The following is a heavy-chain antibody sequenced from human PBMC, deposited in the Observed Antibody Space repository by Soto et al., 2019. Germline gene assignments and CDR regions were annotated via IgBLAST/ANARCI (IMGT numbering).Heavy chain of an antibody. V-gene: IGHV1-2*04. CDR3: AREGYSSSWSLDV. Sequence: SVKVSCKASGYTFTVYYMHWVRQSPGQGLEWMGWINPNSGGTNYAQKFQGWVTMTRDTSISTAYMELSRLRSDDTAVYYCAREGYSSSWSLDVWGQGTTVTVSS. CDR1: GYTFTVYY. J-gene: IGHJ6*02. D-gene: IGHD6-13*01. CDR2: INPNSGGT.